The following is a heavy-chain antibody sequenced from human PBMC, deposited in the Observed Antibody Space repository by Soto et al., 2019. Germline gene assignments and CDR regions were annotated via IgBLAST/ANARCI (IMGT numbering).Heavy chain of an antibody. CDR2: ISAYNGNT. V-gene: IGHV1-18*01. J-gene: IGHJ6*02. CDR3: ASSLYYGSGSNNYYYYGMDV. CDR1: GYTFTSYG. Sequence: GASVKVSCKASGYTFTSYGISWVRQAPGQGLEWMGWISAYNGNTNYAQKLQGRVTMTTDTSTSTAYMELRSLRSDDTAVYYCASSLYYGSGSNNYYYYGMDVWGQGTTVTVSS. D-gene: IGHD3-10*01.